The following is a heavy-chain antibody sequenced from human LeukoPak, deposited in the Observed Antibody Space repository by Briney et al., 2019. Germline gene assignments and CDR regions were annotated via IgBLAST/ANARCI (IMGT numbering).Heavy chain of an antibody. CDR3: ARGRKYTSGYRVTELGSGYSDY. D-gene: IGHD5-18*01. J-gene: IGHJ4*02. Sequence: SETLSLTCNVSGESISSHYWSWTRQSPGKGLEWIGYITNSGTTKFNPSLKSRVTISRDTSKNQISLRLSSVTAADTAVYYCARGRKYTSGYRVTELGSGYSDYWGQGTLVTVSS. CDR2: ITNSGTT. V-gene: IGHV4-59*11. CDR1: GESISSHY.